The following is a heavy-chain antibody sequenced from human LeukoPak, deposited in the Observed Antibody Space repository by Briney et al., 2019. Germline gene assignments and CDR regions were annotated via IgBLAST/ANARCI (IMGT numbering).Heavy chain of an antibody. CDR2: ISGSGDST. D-gene: IGHD6-19*01. V-gene: IGHV3-23*01. Sequence: GGSLRLSCAASGFTFSSYAMSWVRQAPGKGLEWVSAISGSGDSTFYADSVKGRFTISRDNSKNTLYLQMNSLRAEDTAIYYCARSAAVSTGLAVAWGQGTLVTVSS. CDR1: GFTFSSYA. CDR3: ARSAAVSTGLAVA. J-gene: IGHJ4*02.